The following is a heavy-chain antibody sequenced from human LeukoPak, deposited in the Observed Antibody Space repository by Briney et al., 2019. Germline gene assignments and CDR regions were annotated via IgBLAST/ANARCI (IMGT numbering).Heavy chain of an antibody. Sequence: GGSLRLSCAASGFTFSDYYMSWVRQAPGKGLEWVSYISSSGSTRYYADSVKGRLTISRDNSKNTLYLQMNSLRADDTAVYYCAMKAVPRPRLHDAFDFWGQGTVVSVSS. D-gene: IGHD5-24*01. CDR2: ISSSGSTR. V-gene: IGHV3-11*01. J-gene: IGHJ3*01. CDR1: GFTFSDYY. CDR3: AMKAVPRPRLHDAFDF.